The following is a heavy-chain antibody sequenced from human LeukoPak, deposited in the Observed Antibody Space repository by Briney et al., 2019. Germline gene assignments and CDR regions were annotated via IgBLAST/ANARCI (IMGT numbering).Heavy chain of an antibody. J-gene: IGHJ4*02. CDR3: AKCHGWSIRGLQVDY. CDR1: GFTFSSYG. V-gene: IGHV3-30*18. D-gene: IGHD6-19*01. CDR2: ISYDGSNK. Sequence: GGSLRLSRAASGFTFSSYGMHWVRQAPGKGLEWVAVISYDGSNKYYADSVKGRFTISRDNSKNTLYLQMNSLRAEDTAVYYCAKCHGWSIRGLQVDYWGQGTLVTVSS.